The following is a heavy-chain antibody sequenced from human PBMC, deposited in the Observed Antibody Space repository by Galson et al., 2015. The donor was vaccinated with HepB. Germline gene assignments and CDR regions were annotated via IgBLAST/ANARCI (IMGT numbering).Heavy chain of an antibody. V-gene: IGHV1-69*13. CDR2: IIPIFGTA. Sequence: SVKVSCKASGGTFSSYAISWVRQAPGQGLEWMGGIIPIFGTANYAQKFQGRVTITADESTSTAYMELSSLRSEDTAVYYCARASPYYYGSGSYSHNWFDPWGQGTLVTVSS. D-gene: IGHD3-10*01. J-gene: IGHJ5*02. CDR1: GGTFSSYA. CDR3: ARASPYYYGSGSYSHNWFDP.